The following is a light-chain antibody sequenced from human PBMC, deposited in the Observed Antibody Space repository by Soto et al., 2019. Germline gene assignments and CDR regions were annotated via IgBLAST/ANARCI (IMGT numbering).Light chain of an antibody. Sequence: ETVLTQSPATLSLSPGERATLSCRASRSISTYLAWYQQKPGQAPRLLIYATSNRATGIPARFSGSGSGTDFTLTISSLGPEDFAVYYCQQRSSWPFTFGPGTKVDI. CDR3: QQRSSWPFT. CDR1: RSISTY. V-gene: IGKV3-11*01. CDR2: ATS. J-gene: IGKJ3*01.